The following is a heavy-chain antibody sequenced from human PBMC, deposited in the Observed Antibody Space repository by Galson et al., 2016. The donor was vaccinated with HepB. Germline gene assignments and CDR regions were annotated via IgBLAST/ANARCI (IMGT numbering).Heavy chain of an antibody. V-gene: IGHV3-30*03. J-gene: IGHJ4*02. Sequence: SLRLSCAASEFTFRTYAMHWVRQAPGKGLEWVAVISYDGSNADYVDSVKGRFSISRDNSRRTLYLQMNSLRVEDTAVYYCASAGADGDKENKYWGQGTLVTVSP. CDR1: EFTFRTYA. CDR2: ISYDGSNA. D-gene: IGHD4-17*01. CDR3: ASAGADGDKENKY.